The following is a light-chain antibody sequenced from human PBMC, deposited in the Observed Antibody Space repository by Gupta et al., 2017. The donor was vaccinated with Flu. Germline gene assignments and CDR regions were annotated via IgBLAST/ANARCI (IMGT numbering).Light chain of an antibody. CDR1: QSVLYSSNNKNY. J-gene: IGKJ1*01. CDR2: WAS. Sequence: LGERATINCKSSQSVLYSSNNKNYLAWYQQKPGQPPKLLIYWASTRESGVPDRFSGSGSGTDCTLTISSLKAEDVAVYYCQQYYSTPRGTFGQGTKVEIK. V-gene: IGKV4-1*01. CDR3: QQYYSTPRGT.